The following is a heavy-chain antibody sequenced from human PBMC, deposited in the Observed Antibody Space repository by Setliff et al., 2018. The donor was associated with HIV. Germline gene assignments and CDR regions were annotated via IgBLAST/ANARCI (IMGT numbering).Heavy chain of an antibody. Sequence: SETLSLTCTVSGASVNSHYWAWIRQPPGKGLEWIGSLHYSGNTNYNPSLKSRVTISVDTSKNKFSLKLSSVTAADTAMYFCTRDLGSWGWTLNEDPFTIWGQGTMVTVSS. V-gene: IGHV4-59*02. J-gene: IGHJ3*02. CDR3: TRDLGSWGWTLNEDPFTI. D-gene: IGHD7-27*01. CDR2: LHYSGNT. CDR1: GASVNSHY.